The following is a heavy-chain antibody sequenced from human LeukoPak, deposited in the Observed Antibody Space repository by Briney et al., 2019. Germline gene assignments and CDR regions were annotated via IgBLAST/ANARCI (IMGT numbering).Heavy chain of an antibody. CDR2: ISYDGSNK. J-gene: IGHJ4*02. V-gene: IGHV3-30-3*01. Sequence: GGSLRLSCAASGFTFSSYAMHWVRQAPGKGLEWVAVISYDGSNKYYADSVKGRFTISRDNSKNTLYLQMNSLRAEDTAVYYCARSGSTSNPVWGQGTLVTVSS. CDR3: ARSGSTSNPV. D-gene: IGHD2-2*01. CDR1: GFTFSSYA.